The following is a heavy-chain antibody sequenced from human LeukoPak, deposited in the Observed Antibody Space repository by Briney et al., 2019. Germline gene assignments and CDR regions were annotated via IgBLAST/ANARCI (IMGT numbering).Heavy chain of an antibody. CDR2: IYYSGST. V-gene: IGHV4-59*08. J-gene: IGHJ4*02. CDR1: GGSISSYY. Sequence: SETLSLTCTVSGGSISSYYWSWIRQPPGKGLEWIGYIYYSGSTNNNPSLKSRVTISVDTSKNQFSLKLSSVTAADTAVYYCARLIYFTGSYSASFDYWGQGTLVTVSS. CDR3: ARLIYFTGSYSASFDY. D-gene: IGHD3-10*01.